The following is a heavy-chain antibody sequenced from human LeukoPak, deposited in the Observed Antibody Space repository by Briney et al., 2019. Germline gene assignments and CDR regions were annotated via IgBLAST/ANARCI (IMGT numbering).Heavy chain of an antibody. CDR3: ARQDDYGDPADFQH. J-gene: IGHJ1*01. CDR2: INPNSGGT. Sequence: ASVKVSCKASGFTFTSSAVQWVRQARGQRLEWMGWINPNSGGTNYAQKFQGRVTMTRDTSISTAYMELSRLRSDDTAVYYCARQDDYGDPADFQHWGQGTLVTVSS. V-gene: IGHV1-2*02. CDR1: GFTFTSSA. D-gene: IGHD4-17*01.